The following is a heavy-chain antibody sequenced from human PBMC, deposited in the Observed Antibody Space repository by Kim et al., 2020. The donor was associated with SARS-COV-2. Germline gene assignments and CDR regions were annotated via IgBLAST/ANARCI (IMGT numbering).Heavy chain of an antibody. CDR3: ARGKRGGAVAGTGGGY. D-gene: IGHD6-19*01. Sequence: ASVKVSCKASGYTFTSYDINWVRQATGQGLEWMGWMNPNSGNTGYAQKFQGRVTMTKNTSISTAYMELSSLRSEDTAVYYCARGKRGGAVAGTGGGYWGQGTLVTVSS. CDR1: GYTFTSYD. J-gene: IGHJ4*02. V-gene: IGHV1-8*01. CDR2: MNPNSGNT.